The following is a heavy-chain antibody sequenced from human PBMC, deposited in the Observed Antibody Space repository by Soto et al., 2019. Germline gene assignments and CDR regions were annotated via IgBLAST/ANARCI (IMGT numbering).Heavy chain of an antibody. CDR3: ARHPDILTGEFDY. J-gene: IGHJ4*02. Sequence: SETLSLTCTVSGGSISSYYWSWIRQPPGKGLEWIGYIYYSGSTNYNPSLKSRVTISVDTSKNQFSLKLSSVTAADTAVYYCARHPDILTGEFDYWGQGTLVTVSS. CDR1: GGSISSYY. CDR2: IYYSGST. V-gene: IGHV4-59*08. D-gene: IGHD3-9*01.